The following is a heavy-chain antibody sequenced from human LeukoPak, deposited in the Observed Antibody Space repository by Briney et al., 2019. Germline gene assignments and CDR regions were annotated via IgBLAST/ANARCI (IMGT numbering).Heavy chain of an antibody. J-gene: IGHJ6*03. D-gene: IGHD3-22*01. CDR1: GGSISSSSYY. CDR2: IYYSGST. Sequence: SETLSLTCTVSGGSISSSSYYWGWIRQPPGKGLEWIGSIYYSGSTYYNPSLKSRVTISVDTSKNQFSLKLSSVTAADTAVYYCARPRYDSSGYYYYMDVWGKGTTVTISS. CDR3: ARPRYDSSGYYYYMDV. V-gene: IGHV4-39*07.